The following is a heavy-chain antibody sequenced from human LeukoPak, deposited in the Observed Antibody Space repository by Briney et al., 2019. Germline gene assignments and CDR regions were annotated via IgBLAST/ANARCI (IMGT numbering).Heavy chain of an antibody. CDR3: ARSRDGYNALFDY. CDR1: GGTFSSYA. V-gene: IGHV1-69*13. Sequence: SVKDSCKASGGTFSSYAISWVRQAPGQGLEWMGGIIPIFGTANYAQKFQGRVTITADESTSTAYMELSSLRSEDTAVYHCARSRDGYNALFDYWGQGTLVTVSS. D-gene: IGHD5-24*01. CDR2: IIPIFGTA. J-gene: IGHJ4*02.